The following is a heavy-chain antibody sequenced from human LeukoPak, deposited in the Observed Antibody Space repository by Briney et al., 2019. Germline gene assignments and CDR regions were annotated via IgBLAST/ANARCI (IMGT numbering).Heavy chain of an antibody. Sequence: QTGGPLRLSCAASGFPFSTYWITCLRQSPGKGLECLANIKNDGSEKYYVDSVKGRFTISRDNAENSLFLQMNSLRVEDTAIYYCTRDSGLTGYDLLDYWGQGTLVTVSS. CDR3: TRDSGLTGYDLLDY. D-gene: IGHD5-12*01. CDR1: GFPFSTYW. CDR2: IKNDGSEK. V-gene: IGHV3-7*01. J-gene: IGHJ4*02.